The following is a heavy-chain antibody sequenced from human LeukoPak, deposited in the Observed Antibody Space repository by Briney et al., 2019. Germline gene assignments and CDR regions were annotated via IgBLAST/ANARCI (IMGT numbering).Heavy chain of an antibody. CDR1: GGFISSYY. J-gene: IGHJ6*02. V-gene: IGHV4-59*01. CDR3: ARTRGYSGYEVSTYGMDV. D-gene: IGHD5-12*01. Sequence: PSETPSLTCTVSGGFISSYYWSWIRQPPGKGLEWVGNIYYSGTTNYNPSLVSRVTISVDTSKNQFSLKLRSVTAADTAVYYCARTRGYSGYEVSTYGMDVWGQGTTVTVSS. CDR2: IYYSGTT.